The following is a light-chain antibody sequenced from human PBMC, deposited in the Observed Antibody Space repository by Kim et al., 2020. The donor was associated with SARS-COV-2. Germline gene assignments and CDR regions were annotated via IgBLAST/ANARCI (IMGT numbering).Light chain of an antibody. CDR2: EDN. J-gene: IGLJ3*02. V-gene: IGLV6-57*01. CDR1: SGSIASNS. Sequence: NFMLTQPHSVSESPEKTVTISCTRSSGSIASNSVQWYQQRPGSSPTIVIYEDNRRPSGVPDRFSASIDSSSNSASLTISGLKPEDEADYYCQSHDGSPWVFGGGTKLTVL. CDR3: QSHDGSPWV.